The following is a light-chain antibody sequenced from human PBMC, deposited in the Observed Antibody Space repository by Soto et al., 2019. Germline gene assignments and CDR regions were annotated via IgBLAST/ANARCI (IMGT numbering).Light chain of an antibody. CDR3: CSYAGSYTWV. Sequence: QSVLTQPRSVSGSPGQSVTISCTGTSSDVGDYNYVSWYQQHPVKAPKLLIYAVNMRPSGVPDRFSGSKSGNTASLTISGLQAEDEADYSCCSYAGSYTWVFGGGTKVTVL. V-gene: IGLV2-11*01. J-gene: IGLJ3*02. CDR1: SSDVGDYNY. CDR2: AVN.